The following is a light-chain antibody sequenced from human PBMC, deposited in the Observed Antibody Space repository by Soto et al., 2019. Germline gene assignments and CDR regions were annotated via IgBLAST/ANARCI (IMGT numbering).Light chain of an antibody. CDR1: SGHSSYT. CDR2: LEGTGDY. CDR3: ETWDSKSWV. V-gene: IGLV4-60*03. Sequence: QLVLTQSSSASASLRSSVKLTCTLSSGHSSYTIAWHQQQPGKAPRYLMKLEGTGDYNKGSGVPDRFSASSSGADRYLSISNLQSEDEADYYCETWDSKSWVFGGGTKLTVL. J-gene: IGLJ3*02.